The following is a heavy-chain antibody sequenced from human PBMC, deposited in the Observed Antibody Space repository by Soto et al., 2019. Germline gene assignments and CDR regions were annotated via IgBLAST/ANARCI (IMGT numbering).Heavy chain of an antibody. CDR2: ISSNGGST. Sequence: GGSMRLSCAASGFTFSSYAMHWVRQALGKGLEYASAISSNGGSTYYANSVKGRFTISRDNSKNTLYLQMGSLRAEDMAVYYCARGCSSTSPGGMDVWGQGTTVTVSS. CDR1: GFTFSSYA. D-gene: IGHD2-2*01. J-gene: IGHJ6*02. CDR3: ARGCSSTSPGGMDV. V-gene: IGHV3-64*01.